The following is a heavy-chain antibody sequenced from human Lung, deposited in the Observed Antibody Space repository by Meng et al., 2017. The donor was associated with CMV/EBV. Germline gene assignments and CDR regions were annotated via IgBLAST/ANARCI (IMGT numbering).Heavy chain of an antibody. V-gene: IGHV1-2*02. J-gene: IGHJ4*02. Sequence: VSCKASGYTFPGHFMHWVRQAPGQGLEWMGWIHPNTGVTNYAQNFQGRVTMTRDTSIRTLYMELSGLRSDDTAMYYCARDDNWGPDYWGQGTLVTVSS. CDR3: ARDDNWGPDY. CDR1: GYTFPGHF. D-gene: IGHD7-27*01. CDR2: IHPNTGVT.